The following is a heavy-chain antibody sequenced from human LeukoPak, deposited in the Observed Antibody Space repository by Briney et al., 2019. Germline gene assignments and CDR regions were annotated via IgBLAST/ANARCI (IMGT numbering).Heavy chain of an antibody. CDR3: ARDPGHDTSSYGGLDF. CDR2: INPKSGDP. V-gene: IGHV1-2*02. CDR1: GYRFTGYY. J-gene: IGHJ4*02. Sequence: ASVKVSCKTSGYRFTGYYMHWVRQAPGQGLEWMGWINPKSGDPIYVQKFQGRVTLTRDTSIDTVYLELSSLKSDDTAVYYCARDPGHDTSSYGGLDFWGQGTLVTVSS. D-gene: IGHD4-11*01.